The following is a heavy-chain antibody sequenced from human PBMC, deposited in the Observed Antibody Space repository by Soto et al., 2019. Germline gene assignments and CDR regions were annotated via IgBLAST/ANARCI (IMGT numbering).Heavy chain of an antibody. CDR1: GDTFSNHT. J-gene: IGHJ4*02. D-gene: IGHD4-17*01. Sequence: ASVKVSCKASGDTFSNHTISWVRQAPGQGLEWMGRINPSSGSTNYAQKLQGRVTMTRDTSTSTAYMELSSLRSEDTAVYYCARDLRSTTVPNFDYWGQGTLVTVSS. CDR3: ARDLRSTTVPNFDY. V-gene: IGHV1-46*03. CDR2: INPSSGST.